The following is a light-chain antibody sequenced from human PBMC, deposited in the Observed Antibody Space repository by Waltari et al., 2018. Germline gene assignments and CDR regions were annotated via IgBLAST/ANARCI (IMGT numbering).Light chain of an antibody. CDR2: DAS. V-gene: IGKV3-11*01. CDR3: QQRSNWLFT. J-gene: IGKJ3*01. CDR1: QSVSRY. Sequence: VLTPSPATLSLSPGERATLSCRASQSVSRYLAWYQQKPGQAPRLLIYDASNRATGIPARFSGSGSGTDFTLTISSLEPEDFAVYYCQQRSNWLFTFGPGTKVDIK.